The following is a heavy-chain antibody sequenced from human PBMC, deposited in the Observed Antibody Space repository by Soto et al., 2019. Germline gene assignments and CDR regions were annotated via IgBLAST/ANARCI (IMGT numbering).Heavy chain of an antibody. CDR2: ISGSDGTT. V-gene: IGHV3-23*01. D-gene: IGHD6-13*01. Sequence: GGSLRLSCAASGFTFGTYAMSWVCQAPGKGLEWVSSISGSDGTTYYADSVKGRFSISRDKSKNTLYLQMNSLRAEDTAVYYCAKDETAGTTRALDYWGQGTLVTVSS. CDR3: AKDETAGTTRALDY. CDR1: GFTFGTYA. J-gene: IGHJ4*02.